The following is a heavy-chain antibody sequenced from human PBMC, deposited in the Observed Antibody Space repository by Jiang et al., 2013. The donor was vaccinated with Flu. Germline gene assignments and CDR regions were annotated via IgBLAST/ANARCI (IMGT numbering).Heavy chain of an antibody. J-gene: IGHJ3*02. Sequence: QSGSELKKPGASVKVPCKASGYSFTNYAMNWVRQAPGQGLEWMGWINTNTGNPTYGQGFTGRFVFSLDTSVTTAYLQINSLNAEDTAVYYCARSRQAVADAFDIWGQGTMVTVSS. CDR2: INTNTGNP. CDR1: GYSFTNYA. CDR3: ARSRQAVADAFDI. D-gene: IGHD6-19*01. V-gene: IGHV7-4-1*02.